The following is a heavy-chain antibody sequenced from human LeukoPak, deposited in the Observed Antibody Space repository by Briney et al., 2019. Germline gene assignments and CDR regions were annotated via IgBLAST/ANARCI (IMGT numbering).Heavy chain of an antibody. CDR1: GGSISSGSSY. CDR2: IYTSGST. CDR3: ASAQYCSGGSCYEYYYYYMDV. J-gene: IGHJ6*03. Sequence: SQTLSLTCTVSGGSISSGSSYWNWIRQPAGKGLEWIGRIYTSGSTNYNPSLKSRVTISVDTSKNQFSLKLSSVTAADTAVYFCASAQYCSGGSCYEYYYYYMDVWGKGTTVTVSS. D-gene: IGHD2-15*01. V-gene: IGHV4-61*02.